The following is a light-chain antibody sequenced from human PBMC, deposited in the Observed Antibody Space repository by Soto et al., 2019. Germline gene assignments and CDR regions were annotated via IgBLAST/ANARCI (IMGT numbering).Light chain of an antibody. CDR2: EAS. V-gene: IGKV1-9*01. CDR1: HDISTY. Sequence: IHMTHSPSSLSASVLYRVTITFLSSHDISTYLAWYQQKPGKAPKLMIYEASTLQSGVPSRFSGSGSGTEFTLTISSLQPGDFATYYCQQYNSYSLTFGQGTKVDIK. J-gene: IGKJ1*01. CDR3: QQYNSYSLT.